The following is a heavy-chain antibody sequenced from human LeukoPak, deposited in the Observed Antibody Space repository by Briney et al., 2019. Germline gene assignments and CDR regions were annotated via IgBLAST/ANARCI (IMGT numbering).Heavy chain of an antibody. J-gene: IGHJ4*02. Sequence: GESLKISCKGSGYSFTSYWIAWVRQIPGKGLSWLGFIYAGDSDTTYSPSFQGQVTISADKSISTAYLQWSRLKASDTAIYYCAKHSRTGSSFDPLEYWGRGTLVTVSS. CDR3: AKHSRTGSSFDPLEY. CDR1: GYSFTSYW. V-gene: IGHV5-51*01. D-gene: IGHD3-10*01. CDR2: IYAGDSDT.